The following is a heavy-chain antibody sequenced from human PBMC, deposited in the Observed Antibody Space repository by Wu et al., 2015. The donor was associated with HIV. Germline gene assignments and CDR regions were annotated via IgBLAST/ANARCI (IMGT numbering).Heavy chain of an antibody. J-gene: IGHJ5*02. Sequence: QVQLVQSGAEVKKPGASVKVSCKASGYTFTSYGISWVRQAPGQGLEWMGWISAYNGNTNYAQKLQGRVTMTTDTSTSTAYMELRSLRSDDTAVYYCARDLCVRGVCYRSPGDWFDPWARDPGHRLL. CDR3: ARDLCVRGVCYRSPGDWFDP. CDR2: ISAYNGNT. CDR1: GYTFTSYG. D-gene: IGHD2-8*02. V-gene: IGHV1-18*01.